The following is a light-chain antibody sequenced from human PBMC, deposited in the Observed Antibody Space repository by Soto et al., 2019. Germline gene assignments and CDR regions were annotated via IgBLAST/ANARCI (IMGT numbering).Light chain of an antibody. V-gene: IGKV1-39*01. CDR3: QQYYTYPRT. CDR2: SSS. CDR1: RTISNF. J-gene: IGKJ1*01. Sequence: DIQLTQSPSSLSASVGDRVTIACRASRTISNFLNWYQGKPGKPPKLLIYSSSTLQSGVPSRFSGSGSGTDFTLTISCLQSEDFATYYCQQYYTYPRTFGQGTKGDIK.